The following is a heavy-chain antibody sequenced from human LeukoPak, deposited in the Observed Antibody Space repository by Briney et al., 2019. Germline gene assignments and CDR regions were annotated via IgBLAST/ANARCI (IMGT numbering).Heavy chain of an antibody. CDR2: IRSKANSYAT. V-gene: IGHV3-73*01. CDR3: TRASHIVVVPAATSRVGMDV. D-gene: IGHD2-2*01. CDR1: GFTFSGSA. J-gene: IGHJ6*02. Sequence: GGSLRLSCAASGFTFSGSAVHWVRQASGKGLEWVGRIRSKANSYATAYAASVKGRFTISRDDSKNTAYLQMNSLKTEDTAVYYCTRASHIVVVPAATSRVGMDVWGQGTTVTVSS.